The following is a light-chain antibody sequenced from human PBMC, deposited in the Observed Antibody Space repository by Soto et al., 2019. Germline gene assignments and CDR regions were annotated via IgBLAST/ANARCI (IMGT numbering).Light chain of an antibody. J-gene: IGKJ2*01. CDR3: QQRGNWPRT. CDR2: DAS. Sequence: IVLTQSPATLSLSPGERATLSCRASQSVSSYLAWYQQKPGQAPRLLIYDASNMATGIPARFSGSGSGTDFTLTISSLEPEDFAVYYCQQRGNWPRTFGQGTKLEIK. CDR1: QSVSSY. V-gene: IGKV3-11*01.